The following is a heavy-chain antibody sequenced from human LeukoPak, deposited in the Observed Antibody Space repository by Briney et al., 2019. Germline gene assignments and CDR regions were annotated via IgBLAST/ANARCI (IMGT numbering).Heavy chain of an antibody. CDR3: AKDLRLYPYYYDSSGYYPSDIFDY. CDR1: GFTLSSYW. CDR2: IYSGGST. J-gene: IGHJ4*02. D-gene: IGHD3-22*01. Sequence: GGSLRLSCAATGFTLSSYWMSWVRQAPGKGLEWVSIIYSGGSTYYADAVKGRFTISRDNSKNTLYLQMNSLRAEDTAVYYCAKDLRLYPYYYDSSGYYPSDIFDYWGQGTLVTVSS. V-gene: IGHV3-53*01.